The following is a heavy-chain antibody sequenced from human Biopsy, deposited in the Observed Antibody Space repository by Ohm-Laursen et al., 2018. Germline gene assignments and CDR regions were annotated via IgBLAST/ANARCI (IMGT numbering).Heavy chain of an antibody. D-gene: IGHD6-19*01. Sequence: SSVKVSCKASGGAFTNYAINWVRQAPGHGLEWMGGIITVSEIAGYAERFQGRVTITADVTTTTAYMDLSGLRSEDTAVYYCVAYPSSGFFENNDDFAMDVWGQGTTVIVSS. V-gene: IGHV1-69*01. J-gene: IGHJ6*02. CDR1: GGAFTNYA. CDR3: VAYPSSGFFENNDDFAMDV. CDR2: IITVSEIA.